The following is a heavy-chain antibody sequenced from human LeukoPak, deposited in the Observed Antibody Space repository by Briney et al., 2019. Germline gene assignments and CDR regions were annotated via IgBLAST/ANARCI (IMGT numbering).Heavy chain of an antibody. CDR2: INHSGST. CDR1: GGSFSGYY. V-gene: IGHV4-34*01. Sequence: PSETLSLTCAVYGGSFSGYYWSWIRQPPGKGLEWIGEINHSGSTNYNPSLKSRVTISVDTSKNQFSLKLSSVTAADTAVYYCARGSVLPLFYWGQGTLVTVSS. J-gene: IGHJ4*02. D-gene: IGHD2-15*01. CDR3: ARGSVLPLFY.